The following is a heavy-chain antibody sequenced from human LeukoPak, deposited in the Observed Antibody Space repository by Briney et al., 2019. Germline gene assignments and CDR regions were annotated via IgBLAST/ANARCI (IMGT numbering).Heavy chain of an antibody. J-gene: IGHJ4*02. CDR2: IYYSGST. Sequence: SETLSLTCTVSGGSISSDYWSWIRQPPGKGLEWIGYIYYSGSTNYNPSLKSRVTISVDTSKNRFSLKLSSVTAADTAVYYCAREGGFYRPLDYSGQGTLVTVSS. D-gene: IGHD3-3*01. CDR1: GGSISSDY. V-gene: IGHV4-59*12. CDR3: AREGGFYRPLDY.